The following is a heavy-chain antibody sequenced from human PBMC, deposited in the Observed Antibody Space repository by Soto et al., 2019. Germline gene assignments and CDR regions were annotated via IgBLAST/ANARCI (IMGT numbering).Heavy chain of an antibody. CDR3: AKDYSYDSPGYKRFDY. Sequence: EVELLESGGALVQPGGSLRLSCAASGFTFSSYAMSWVRQAPGKGLEWVSAISGSGVSTHYADSVKGRFTISRDNSKNTLYLQMNSPRADDTAVYYWAKDYSYDSPGYKRFDYWGQGTLVTVSS. D-gene: IGHD3-22*01. CDR1: GFTFSSYA. CDR2: ISGSGVST. J-gene: IGHJ4*02. V-gene: IGHV3-23*01.